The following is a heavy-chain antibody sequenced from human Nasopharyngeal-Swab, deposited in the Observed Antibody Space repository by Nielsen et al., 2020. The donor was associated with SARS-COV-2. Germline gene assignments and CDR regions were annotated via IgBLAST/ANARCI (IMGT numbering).Heavy chain of an antibody. D-gene: IGHD3-10*01. J-gene: IGHJ5*02. CDR2: ISSNGGST. Sequence: WIRQPPGKGLEWVSAISSNGGSTYYADSVKGRFTISRDNSKNTLYLQMNSLRAEDTAVYYCAKDQRRLVRGVLSPNDWFDPWGQGTLVTVSS. V-gene: IGHV3-23*01. CDR3: AKDQRRLVRGVLSPNDWFDP.